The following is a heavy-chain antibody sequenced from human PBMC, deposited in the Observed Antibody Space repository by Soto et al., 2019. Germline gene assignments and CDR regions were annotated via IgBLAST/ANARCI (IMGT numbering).Heavy chain of an antibody. CDR1: GGSISSGDYY. Sequence: SETLSITCTVSGGSISSGDYYWSWIRQPPGKGLELIGYIYYSGNTYYNPSLKSRVTISVDTSKNQFSLKLSSVTAADTAVYYCARDPSSGGYCPGPCFDYWGQGTLVTSPQ. CDR2: IYYSGNT. V-gene: IGHV4-30-4*01. D-gene: IGHD2-21*01. CDR3: ARDPSSGGYCPGPCFDY. J-gene: IGHJ4*02.